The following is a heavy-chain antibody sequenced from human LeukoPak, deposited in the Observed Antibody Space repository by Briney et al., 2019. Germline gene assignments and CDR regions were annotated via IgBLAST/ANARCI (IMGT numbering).Heavy chain of an antibody. CDR3: AKAATVAAATGWFDP. CDR2: ISGSGGST. J-gene: IGHJ5*02. Sequence: GGSLRLSCAASGFTFSNYAMSWVRQAPGKGLDWVSAISGSGGSTYYADSVKGRFTVSRDNSKNTLYLQMNSLRAEDTAVYYCAKAATVAAATGWFDPWGRGTLVTVSS. CDR1: GFTFSNYA. V-gene: IGHV3-23*01. D-gene: IGHD2-2*01.